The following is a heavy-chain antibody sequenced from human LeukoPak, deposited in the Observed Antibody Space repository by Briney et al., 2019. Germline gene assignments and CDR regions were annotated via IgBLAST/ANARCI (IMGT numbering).Heavy chain of an antibody. Sequence: SETLSLTCTVSGGSISSSSYYWGWIRQPPGKGLEWIGSIYYSGSTYYNPSLKSRVTISVDTSKNQFSLKLSSVTAADTAVYYCAKTPWELLPPSDAFDIWGQGTMVTVSS. J-gene: IGHJ3*02. V-gene: IGHV4-39*07. CDR3: AKTPWELLPPSDAFDI. CDR2: IYYSGST. D-gene: IGHD1-26*01. CDR1: GGSISSSSYY.